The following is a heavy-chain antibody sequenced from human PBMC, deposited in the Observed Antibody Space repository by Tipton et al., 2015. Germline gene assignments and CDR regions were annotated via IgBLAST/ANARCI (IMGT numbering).Heavy chain of an antibody. Sequence: SLRLSCPASGITSSRYVMRWVRQAPGRGLEWVSSISHSGSYIYYADSLKGRFTISRDNAKNSLYLQMNILRAEDTAVYYCARGYYYDGTGYYYDSHTTPYNWFDPWGQGTPVTVSS. J-gene: IGHJ5*02. CDR1: GITSSRYV. V-gene: IGHV3-21*01. D-gene: IGHD3-22*01. CDR2: ISHSGSYI. CDR3: ARGYYYDGTGYYYDSHTTPYNWFDP.